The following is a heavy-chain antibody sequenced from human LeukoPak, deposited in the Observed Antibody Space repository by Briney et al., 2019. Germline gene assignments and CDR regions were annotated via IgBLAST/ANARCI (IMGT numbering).Heavy chain of an antibody. CDR2: ISYSGST. D-gene: IGHD2-2*01. Sequence: PSETLSPTCTVSGGSISSSSYQWGWIRQPPGKGLEWIGTISYSGSTYYSPSLKSRVTVSVDTSKNQFSLKLSSVTAADTAVYYCARISIVVVPGYFDYWGQGTLVTVSS. V-gene: IGHV4-39*01. CDR1: GGSISSSSYQ. CDR3: ARISIVVVPGYFDY. J-gene: IGHJ4*02.